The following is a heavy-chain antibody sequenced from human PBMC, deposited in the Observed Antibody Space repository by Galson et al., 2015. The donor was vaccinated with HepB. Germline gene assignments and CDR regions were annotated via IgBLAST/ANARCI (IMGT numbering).Heavy chain of an antibody. CDR1: GDSIRSGYW. D-gene: IGHD3-22*01. J-gene: IGHJ5*02. Sequence: ETLSLTCGVSGDSIRSGYWWSWVRQFPGKGLEWIGEIYHSGSTNYNPSLKGRVTITLGKSKKQFSLQMTSVTAADTAVHFCARTYYYNMSGNWFDPWGQGTLVTVSS. V-gene: IGHV4-4*01. CDR3: ARTYYYNMSGNWFDP. CDR2: IYHSGST.